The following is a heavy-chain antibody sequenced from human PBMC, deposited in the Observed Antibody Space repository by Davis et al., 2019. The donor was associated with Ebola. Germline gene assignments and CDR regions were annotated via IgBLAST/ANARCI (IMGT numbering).Heavy chain of an antibody. CDR2: INPNSCGT. V-gene: IGHV1-2*06. D-gene: IGHD3-22*01. Sequence: AASVKVSCKASGYTFTGYYMHWVRQAPGQGLEWMGRINPNSCGTNYAQKFQGRVTMTRDTSISTAYMELSRLRSDDTAVYYCASSTYYYDSSGYYYEYFQHWGQGTLVTVSS. J-gene: IGHJ1*01. CDR3: ASSTYYYDSSGYYYEYFQH. CDR1: GYTFTGYY.